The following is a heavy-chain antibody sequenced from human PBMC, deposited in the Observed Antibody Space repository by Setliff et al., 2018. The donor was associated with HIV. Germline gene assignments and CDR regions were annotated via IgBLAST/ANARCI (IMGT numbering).Heavy chain of an antibody. V-gene: IGHV5-51*01. D-gene: IGHD2-2*01. CDR3: ARASDPSHRMPPTYHYYYMDV. Sequence: GESLKISCKGSGYSFTNYWIAWVRQVSGKGLEWMGIIFPADSDIRYSPSFQGQVTISADKSISTAYLQWSSLKASDSAVYYCARASDPSHRMPPTYHYYYMDVWGKGTTVTVSS. CDR2: IFPADSDI. J-gene: IGHJ6*03. CDR1: GYSFTNYW.